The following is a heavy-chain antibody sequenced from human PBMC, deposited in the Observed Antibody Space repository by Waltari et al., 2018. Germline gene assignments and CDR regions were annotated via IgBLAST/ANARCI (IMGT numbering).Heavy chain of an antibody. V-gene: IGHV3-74*01. D-gene: IGHD4-17*01. CDR3: ARSCGLRCHWFDP. J-gene: IGHJ5*02. Sequence: EVQLVESGGGLVQPGGSLSLSCAASGFTFTRYWMHWVRQAPGKGLVWVSRINIDERCTSDADAVKGRFTISRDNTKNTLYLQMNSLGAEDTAVYYCARSCGLRCHWFDPWGQGTLVTVSS. CDR1: GFTFTRYW. CDR2: INIDERCT.